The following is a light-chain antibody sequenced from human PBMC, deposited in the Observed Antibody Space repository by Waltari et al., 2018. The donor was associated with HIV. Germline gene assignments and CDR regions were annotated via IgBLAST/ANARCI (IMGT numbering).Light chain of an antibody. CDR2: GND. J-gene: IGLJ2*01. V-gene: IGLV1-44*01. CDR3: ASWDDSLKVVV. CDR1: SSNSGSNA. Sequence: QSVLTQPPSAFGSPGQRLTISCSGSSSNSGSNAVNWYQHLPGTAPTLRIFGNDQRPSGVPARFSGSKSGTSASLAISGLRSEDEGEYYCASWDDSLKVVVFGGGTKLTV.